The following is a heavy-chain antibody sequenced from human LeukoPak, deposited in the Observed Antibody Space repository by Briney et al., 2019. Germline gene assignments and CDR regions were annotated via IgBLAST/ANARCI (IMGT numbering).Heavy chain of an antibody. CDR2: IKQDGSEK. D-gene: IGHD3-10*01. CDR3: ARAGDGRSMVRGVIIYYYYGMDV. V-gene: IGHV3-7*05. Sequence: GESLRLSCAASGFTFSSYWMSWVRQAPGKGLEWVANIKQDGSEKYYVDSVKGRFTISRDNAKNSLYLQMNSLRAEDTAVYYCARAGDGRSMVRGVIIYYYYGMDVWGQGTTVTVSS. CDR1: GFTFSSYW. J-gene: IGHJ6*02.